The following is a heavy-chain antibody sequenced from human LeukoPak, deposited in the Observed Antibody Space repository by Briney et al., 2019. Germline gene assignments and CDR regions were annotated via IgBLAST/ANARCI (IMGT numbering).Heavy chain of an antibody. CDR3: AREDDAFDI. V-gene: IGHV3-30*04. J-gene: IGHJ3*02. CDR2: FTSDGSDK. Sequence: GRSLRLSCAASGFTFSSYPMHWVRQAPGKGLEWVAVFTSDGSDKYYVDSVKGRFTISRDNSKNTLFLQMDSVRPEDTAVYYCAREDDAFDIWGQGSMVTVSS. CDR1: GFTFSSYP.